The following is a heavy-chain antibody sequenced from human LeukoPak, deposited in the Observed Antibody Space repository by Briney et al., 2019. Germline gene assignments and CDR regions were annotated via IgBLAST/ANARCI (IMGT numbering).Heavy chain of an antibody. D-gene: IGHD5-24*01. CDR3: ARGPQRWLQLTY. CDR1: GGTFSSYA. V-gene: IGHV1-69*05. Sequence: SVKVSCKASGGTFSSYAISWVRQAPGQRLEWMGGIIPIFGTANYAQKFQGRVTITTDESTSTAYMELSSLRSEDTAVYYCARGPQRWLQLTYWGQGTLVTVSS. J-gene: IGHJ4*02. CDR2: IIPIFGTA.